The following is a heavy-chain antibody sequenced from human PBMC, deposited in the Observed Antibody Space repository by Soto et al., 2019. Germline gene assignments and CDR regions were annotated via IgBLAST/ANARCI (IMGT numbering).Heavy chain of an antibody. CDR3: AAKWELLE. CDR1: GFTFSSYA. Sequence: QVQLVESGGGVVQPGRSLRLSCAASGFTFSSYAMHWVRQAPGKGLEWVAVISYDGSNKYYADSVKGRFTISRDNSKNTLYLQMNSLRAEDTAVYYCAAKWELLEWGQGTLVTVSS. V-gene: IGHV3-30-3*01. J-gene: IGHJ4*02. D-gene: IGHD1-26*01. CDR2: ISYDGSNK.